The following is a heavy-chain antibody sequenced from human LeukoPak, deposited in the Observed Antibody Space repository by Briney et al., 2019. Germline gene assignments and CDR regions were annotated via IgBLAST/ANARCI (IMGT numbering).Heavy chain of an antibody. CDR3: ATRYSVWPK. CDR1: GGSISGSNW. J-gene: IGHJ4*02. Sequence: SGTLSLTCAVSGGSISGSNWCWWSWVRQPPGKGLEWIGEIYHTGSTNYNPSLKSRVTISLDKSKNQFSLTLTSVTAADTAMYYCATRYSVWPKWGPGTLVTVPS. CDR2: IYHTGST. V-gene: IGHV4-4*02. D-gene: IGHD5/OR15-5a*01.